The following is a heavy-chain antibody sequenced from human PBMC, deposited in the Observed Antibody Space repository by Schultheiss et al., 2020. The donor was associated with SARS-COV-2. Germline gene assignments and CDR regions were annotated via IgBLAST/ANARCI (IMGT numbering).Heavy chain of an antibody. CDR1: GYSISSGYN. CDR2: MDYSGTT. D-gene: IGHD3-16*01. Sequence: SETLSLTCAVSGYSISSGYNWSWIRQPPGKALEWIGYMDYSGTTKYNPSLKSRVTISVDTSKKQFSLKLSTVTAADTAVYYCARGGGFSDEAFDIWGQGTMVTVSS. V-gene: IGHV4-61*01. J-gene: IGHJ3*02. CDR3: ARGGGFSDEAFDI.